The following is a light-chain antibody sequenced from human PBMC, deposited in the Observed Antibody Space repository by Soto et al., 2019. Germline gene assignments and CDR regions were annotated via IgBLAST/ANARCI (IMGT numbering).Light chain of an antibody. Sequence: AIQLTQSPSSLSVSVGDRVTITCRTSQGISNGLAWYQQKPGKPPKLLIYDASSLESGVPSRFSGRGSGTDFTITISSMQPEDFATDVCQQFNNYPLAFGPGTKVEIK. J-gene: IGKJ1*01. CDR3: QQFNNYPLA. CDR2: DAS. V-gene: IGKV1D-13*01. CDR1: QGISNG.